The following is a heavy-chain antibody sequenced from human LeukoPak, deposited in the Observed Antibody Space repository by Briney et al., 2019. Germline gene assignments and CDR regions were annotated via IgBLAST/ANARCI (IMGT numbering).Heavy chain of an antibody. CDR2: IYTSGST. Sequence: SETLSLPCPVSGGSISSYYWSWIRQPAGKGLEWIGRIYTSGSTNYNPSLKSRVTMSVDTSKNQFSLKLSSVTAADTAVYYCARDASLYGDSYFDYWGQGTLVTVSS. CDR1: GGSISSYY. V-gene: IGHV4-4*07. J-gene: IGHJ4*02. CDR3: ARDASLYGDSYFDY. D-gene: IGHD4-17*01.